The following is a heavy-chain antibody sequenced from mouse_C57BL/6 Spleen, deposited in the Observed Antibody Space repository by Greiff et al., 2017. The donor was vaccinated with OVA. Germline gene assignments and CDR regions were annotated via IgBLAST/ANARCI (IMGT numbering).Heavy chain of an antibody. CDR3: ARRSYYYAMDY. CDR2: ISSGSSTI. CDR1: GFTFSDYG. Sequence: EVQLVESGGGLVKPGGSLKLSCAASGFTFSDYGMHWVRQAPEKGLEWVAYISSGSSTIYYADTVEGRFTISRDNAKNTLFLQMTSLRSEDTAMYYCARRSYYYAMDYWGQGTSVTVSS. V-gene: IGHV5-17*01. J-gene: IGHJ4*01.